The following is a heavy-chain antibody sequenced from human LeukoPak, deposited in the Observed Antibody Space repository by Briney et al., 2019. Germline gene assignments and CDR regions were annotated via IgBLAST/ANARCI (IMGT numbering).Heavy chain of an antibody. Sequence: ASVKVSCKASGYTFTSYDINWVRQATGQGLEWMGIINPSGGSTSYAHKFQGRVTMTRDMSTSTVYMEVRSLRSDDTAVYYCARSPYVHPFDYWGQGTLVTVSS. CDR1: GYTFTSYD. D-gene: IGHD3-16*01. J-gene: IGHJ4*02. V-gene: IGHV1-46*01. CDR2: INPSGGST. CDR3: ARSPYVHPFDY.